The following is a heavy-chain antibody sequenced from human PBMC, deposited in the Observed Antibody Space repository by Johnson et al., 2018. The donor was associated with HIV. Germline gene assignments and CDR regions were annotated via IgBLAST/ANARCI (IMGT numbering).Heavy chain of an antibody. CDR3: ARACRDGYTCDAFDI. D-gene: IGHD5-24*01. V-gene: IGHV3-66*01. J-gene: IGHJ3*02. Sequence: VQLVESGGGLVKPGGSLRLSCAASGVTVSSNYMTWVRQAPGKGLEWVSVIFSGGSTYYADSVKGRFTISRDNSKNTLHLQMNSLRVEDTAVYYCARACRDGYTCDAFDIWGQGTMVTVSS. CDR2: IFSGGST. CDR1: GVTVSSNY.